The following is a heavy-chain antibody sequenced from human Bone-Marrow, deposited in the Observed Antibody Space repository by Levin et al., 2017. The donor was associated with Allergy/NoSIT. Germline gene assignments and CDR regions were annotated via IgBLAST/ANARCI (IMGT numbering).Heavy chain of an antibody. V-gene: IGHV3-11*01. Sequence: GGSLRLSCAASGFSFSDYYMSWIRQAPGKGLEWVSYISSSGSTIYYADSVKCRFTISRDNARNSLYLQMNSLRAEDTAVYYCARDTEGSGYFVGSFDLWGQGTLVTVSS. CDR3: ARDTEGSGYFVGSFDL. CDR1: GFSFSDYY. J-gene: IGHJ5*02. CDR2: ISSSGSTI. D-gene: IGHD3-9*01.